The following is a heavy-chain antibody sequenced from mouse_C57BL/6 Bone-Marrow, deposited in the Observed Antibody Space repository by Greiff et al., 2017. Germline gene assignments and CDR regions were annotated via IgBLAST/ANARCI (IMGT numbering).Heavy chain of an antibody. CDR1: GFSLTSYG. D-gene: IGHD2-4*01. CDR2: IWSGGST. CDR3: ARRGIYDYYYAMDY. Sequence: VQLQESGPGLVQPSQSLSITCTVSGFSLTSYGVHWVRQSPGKGLEWLGVIWSGGSTDYNAAFISRLSISKDNSKSQVFFKMNSLQADDTAIYYCARRGIYDYYYAMDYWGQGTSVTVSS. V-gene: IGHV2-2*01. J-gene: IGHJ4*01.